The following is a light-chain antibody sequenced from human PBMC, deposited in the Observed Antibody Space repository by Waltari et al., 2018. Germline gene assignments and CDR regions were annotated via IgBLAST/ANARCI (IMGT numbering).Light chain of an antibody. V-gene: IGKV1-5*03. CDR3: QQYESDSPFT. CDR1: QNINSW. J-gene: IGKJ3*01. CDR2: KAS. Sequence: DIQMTQSPSTLSASVGARVTITCRASQNINSWLAWYQQKPGKAPKLLIYKASSLESGVPSRFSGSGSGTEFTLTISSLQPDDLATYYCQQYESDSPFTFGPGTKVDIK.